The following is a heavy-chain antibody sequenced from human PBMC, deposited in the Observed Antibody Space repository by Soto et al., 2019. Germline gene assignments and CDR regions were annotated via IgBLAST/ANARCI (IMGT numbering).Heavy chain of an antibody. CDR2: ITSSSSYI. Sequence: PGGSLRLSCAASGFTFSLYSMIWVRQAPGKGLEWVASITSSSSYIYYEDSLKGRFTISRDNAKNSLFLQLDSLRAEDIAVYFCVRARSTDSRPDYWGQGTLVTVSS. D-gene: IGHD3-22*01. V-gene: IGHV3-21*01. CDR1: GFTFSLYS. J-gene: IGHJ4*02. CDR3: VRARSTDSRPDY.